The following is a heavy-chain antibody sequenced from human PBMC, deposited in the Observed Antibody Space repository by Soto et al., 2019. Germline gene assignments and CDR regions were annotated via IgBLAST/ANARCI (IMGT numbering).Heavy chain of an antibody. Sequence: PSSTLSLTCAVYGGSFSNYSWSWIRQSPGKGLEWIGELNHSGSTNYNPSLKSRVTVSVDTSKNQFSLKMSSVTAADTAAYYCARAHRGSSDFWSGRLYNWFDPWGQGTLVTVSS. CDR1: GGSFSNYS. J-gene: IGHJ5*02. D-gene: IGHD3-3*01. V-gene: IGHV4-34*01. CDR3: ARAHRGSSDFWSGRLYNWFDP. CDR2: LNHSGST.